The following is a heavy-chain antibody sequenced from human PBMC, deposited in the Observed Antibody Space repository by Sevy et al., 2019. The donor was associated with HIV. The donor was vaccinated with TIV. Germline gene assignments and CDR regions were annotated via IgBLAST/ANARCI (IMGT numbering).Heavy chain of an antibody. Sequence: ASVKVSCKSSGGTVGNYAISWVRQAPGQGLEWMGRIIPMFDTANYAQKFQDKVTITADESTTTASMELTSLTSDDTAVYYCAREDWGNGVLDYWGQGTLVTVSS. D-gene: IGHD7-27*01. CDR2: IIPMFDTA. V-gene: IGHV1-69*13. CDR3: AREDWGNGVLDY. J-gene: IGHJ4*02. CDR1: GGTVGNYA.